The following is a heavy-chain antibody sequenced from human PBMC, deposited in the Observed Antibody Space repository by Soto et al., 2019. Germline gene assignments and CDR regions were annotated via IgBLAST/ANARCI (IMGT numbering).Heavy chain of an antibody. J-gene: IGHJ5*02. CDR3: ASAYGDDRWFDP. Sequence: SETLPLTCTVSGGSVSSGSYYWSWIRQPPGKGLEWIGYIYYSGSTNYNPSLKSRVTISVDTSKNQFSLKLSSVTAADTAVYYCASAYGDDRWFDPWGQGTLVTVSS. D-gene: IGHD4-17*01. CDR2: IYYSGST. V-gene: IGHV4-61*01. CDR1: GGSVSSGSYY.